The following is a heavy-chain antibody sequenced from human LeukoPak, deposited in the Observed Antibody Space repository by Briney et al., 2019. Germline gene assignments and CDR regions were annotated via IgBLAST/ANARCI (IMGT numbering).Heavy chain of an antibody. J-gene: IGHJ4*02. CDR3: TTETYRRFDY. CDR1: GFTFSSYW. Sequence: PGGSLRLSCAASGFTFSSYWMSWVRQAPGKGLEWVADIKQDGSERYYVDSVKGRFTISRDNAKNSLYLQIDSLRAEDTAVYYCTTETYRRFDYWGQGTLVNVSS. V-gene: IGHV3-7*01. CDR2: IKQDGSER.